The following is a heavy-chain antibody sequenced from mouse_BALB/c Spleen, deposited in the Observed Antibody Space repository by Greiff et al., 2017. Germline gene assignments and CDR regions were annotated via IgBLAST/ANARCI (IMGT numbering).Heavy chain of an antibody. CDR1: GYTFTSYY. CDR2: IYPGNVNT. CDR3: ARKLRRDYAMDY. Sequence: VKLMESGPELVKPGASVRISCKASGYTFTSYYIHWVKQRPGQGLEWIGWIYPGNVNTKYNEKFKGKATLTADKSSSTAYMQLSSLTSEDSAVYFCARKLRRDYAMDYWGQGTSVTVSS. V-gene: IGHV1S56*01. J-gene: IGHJ4*01.